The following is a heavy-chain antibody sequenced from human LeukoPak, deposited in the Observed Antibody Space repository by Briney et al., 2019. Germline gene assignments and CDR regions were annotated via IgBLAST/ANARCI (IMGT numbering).Heavy chain of an antibody. J-gene: IGHJ6*02. CDR1: GLIFSGSA. D-gene: IGHD1-26*01. CDR3: SSSGYYDYYGMDV. V-gene: IGHV3-73*01. Sequence: GGSLRLSCAASGLIFSGSALHWVRQASGKGLEWVGRIRSKANSYATAYAASVKGRFTFSRDDSENTAYLQMDSLKIEDTAVYYCSSSGYYDYYGMDVWGQGTTVTVSS. CDR2: IRSKANSYAT.